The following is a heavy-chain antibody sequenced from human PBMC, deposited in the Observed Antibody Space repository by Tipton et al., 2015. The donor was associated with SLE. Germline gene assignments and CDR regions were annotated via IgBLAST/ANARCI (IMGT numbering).Heavy chain of an antibody. CDR1: GGSISSHY. CDR3: ARGSVVADDY. CDR2: INYSGST. J-gene: IGHJ4*01. D-gene: IGHD2-15*01. V-gene: IGHV4-59*11. Sequence: TLSLTCTVSGGSISSHYWSWIRRPPGKALEWIAYINYSGSTNYNPPLTSRVTMSIDTSKNQLSLKLTSVTAADTAVYYCARGSVVADDYWGQGTLVTVSS.